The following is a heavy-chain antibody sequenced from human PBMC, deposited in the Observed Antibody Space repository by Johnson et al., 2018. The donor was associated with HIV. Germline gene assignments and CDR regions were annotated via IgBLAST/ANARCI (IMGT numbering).Heavy chain of an antibody. CDR1: GFTFSNAW. CDR3: SVYFGTAFDF. Sequence: VQLVESGGGVVQPGRSLRLSCAASGFTFSNAWMNWVRHAPGKGLEWVGRIKTKTEGGTTDYAASVKGRFTISRDDSKNTLYLQMNSLKTEDTAVYYCSVYFGTAFDFWGQGTMVTVSS. J-gene: IGHJ3*01. CDR2: IKTKTEGGTT. V-gene: IGHV3-15*01. D-gene: IGHD6-25*01.